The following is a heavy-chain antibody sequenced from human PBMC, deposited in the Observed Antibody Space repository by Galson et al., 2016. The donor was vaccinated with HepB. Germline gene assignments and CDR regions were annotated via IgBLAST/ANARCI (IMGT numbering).Heavy chain of an antibody. J-gene: IGHJ1*01. CDR2: FIPIFGTA. Sequence: SVKVSCKASGGIFSSFGISWVRQAPGQGLEWMGGFIPIFGTANYAQKFQGRVTITADESTSAVYMELSSLRSEDTAVYYCASQCGGDCSAHFQHWGQGTLVTVSA. V-gene: IGHV1-69*13. D-gene: IGHD2-21*02. CDR3: ASQCGGDCSAHFQH. CDR1: GGIFSSFG.